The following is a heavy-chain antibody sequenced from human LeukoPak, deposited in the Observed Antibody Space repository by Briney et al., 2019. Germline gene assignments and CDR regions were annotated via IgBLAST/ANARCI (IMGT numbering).Heavy chain of an antibody. CDR1: GGTFSSYA. D-gene: IGHD3-22*01. CDR3: ARDREPRYYYDSSGYYMGPFDY. Sequence: SVKVSCKASGGTFSSYAISWVRQAPGQGPEWMGRIIPILGIANYAQKFQGRVTITADKSTSTAYMELSSLRSEDTAVYYCARDREPRYYYDSSGYYMGPFDYWGQGTLVTVSS. J-gene: IGHJ4*02. CDR2: IIPILGIA. V-gene: IGHV1-69*04.